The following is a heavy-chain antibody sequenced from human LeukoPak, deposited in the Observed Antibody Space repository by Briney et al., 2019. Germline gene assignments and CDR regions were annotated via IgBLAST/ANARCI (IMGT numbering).Heavy chain of an antibody. V-gene: IGHV4-31*03. CDR3: ARERVIAVAGRVEYYYGMDV. CDR1: GGSISSGGYY. J-gene: IGHJ6*02. Sequence: SETLSLTCTVSGGSISSGGYYWSWIRQHPGKGLEWIGYIYYSGSTYYHPSLKSRVTISVDTSKNQFSLKLSSVTAADTAVYYCARERVIAVAGRVEYYYGMDVWGQGTTVTVSS. D-gene: IGHD6-19*01. CDR2: IYYSGST.